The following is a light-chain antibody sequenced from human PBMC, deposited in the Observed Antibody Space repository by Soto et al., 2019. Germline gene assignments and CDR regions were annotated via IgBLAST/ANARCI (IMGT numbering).Light chain of an antibody. CDR2: EVS. CDR3: TSYTSSSTYV. V-gene: IGLV2-14*01. J-gene: IGLJ1*01. Sequence: QSALTQPGSVAGSPGQSIPISCTGTISDVGGYNYVSWYQQHPGKAPKLMIYEVSNRPSGVSNRFSGSKSGNTASLTISGLQAEDEADYYCTSYTSSSTYVFGTGTKVTVL. CDR1: ISDVGGYNY.